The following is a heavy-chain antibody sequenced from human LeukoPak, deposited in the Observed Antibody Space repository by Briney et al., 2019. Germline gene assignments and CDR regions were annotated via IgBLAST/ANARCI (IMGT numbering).Heavy chain of an antibody. D-gene: IGHD2-15*01. CDR1: GGSSSGYY. J-gene: IGHJ3*02. V-gene: IGHV4-34*01. CDR2: ISHSGGT. CDR3: ARRVPRTSKGFFAFDI. Sequence: SETLSLTCAVYGGSSSGYYWSWIRQPPGKGLEWIGEISHSGGTNNNPSLKGRVAISLDISKNQFSLSLRTVTAADTAVYYCARRVPRTSKGFFAFDIWGQGTMVIVSS.